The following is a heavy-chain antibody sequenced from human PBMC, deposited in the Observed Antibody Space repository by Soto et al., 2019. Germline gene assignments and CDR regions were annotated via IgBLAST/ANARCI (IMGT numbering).Heavy chain of an antibody. J-gene: IGHJ6*02. CDR2: IYSGGST. CDR1: GFTVSSNY. V-gene: IGHV3-66*01. CDR3: ATAYDILTGYYQPYYYYGMDV. D-gene: IGHD3-9*01. Sequence: PGGSLRLSCAASGFTVSSNYMSWVRQAPGKGLEWVSVIYSGGSTYYADSVKGRFTISRDNSKNTLYLQMNSLRAEDTAVYYCATAYDILTGYYQPYYYYGMDVWGQGTTVTVSS.